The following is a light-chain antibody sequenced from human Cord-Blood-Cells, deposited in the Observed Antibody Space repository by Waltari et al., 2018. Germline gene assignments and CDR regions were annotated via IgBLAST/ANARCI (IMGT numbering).Light chain of an antibody. J-gene: IGLJ2*01. Sequence: QSALTQPASVSGSPGQSITISCTGTSSDVGSYNLVSWYQQHPGKAPKHRIYEGSKRPSVVSKRFSGSKSGNTASLTITGLQAEDEADYYCCSYAGSSTLVFGGGTKLTVL. V-gene: IGLV2-23*01. CDR1: SSDVGSYNL. CDR3: CSYAGSSTLV. CDR2: EGS.